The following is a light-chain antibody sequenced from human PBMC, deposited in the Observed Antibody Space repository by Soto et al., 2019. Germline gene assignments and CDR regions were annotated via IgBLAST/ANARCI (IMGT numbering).Light chain of an antibody. CDR3: QQYHDWPLT. CDR1: QSVRNN. Sequence: EIVMTQSPATLSVSPGERATVPCRASQSVRNNLAWYQQKPGQAPRPLIYGASTRATGIPARFSGSGYGTEFTLTISSLQSEDFAVYSCQQYHDWPLTFGGGTKVDIK. V-gene: IGKV3-15*01. CDR2: GAS. J-gene: IGKJ4*01.